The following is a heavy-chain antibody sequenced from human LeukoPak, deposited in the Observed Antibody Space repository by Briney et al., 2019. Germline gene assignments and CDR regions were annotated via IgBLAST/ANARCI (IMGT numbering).Heavy chain of an antibody. D-gene: IGHD1-26*01. CDR1: GLTFDDYA. J-gene: IGHJ4*02. CDR2: ISGDGGST. CDR3: AKCISGGGTGAFDY. Sequence: GGSLRLSCAASGLTFDDYAMHWVRQAPGKGMEWVSLISGDGGSTDYADSVKGRFTIARDNSNNSLYLQMHSLRREDTALYYCAKCISGGGTGAFDYWGQGTLVTVSS. V-gene: IGHV3-43*02.